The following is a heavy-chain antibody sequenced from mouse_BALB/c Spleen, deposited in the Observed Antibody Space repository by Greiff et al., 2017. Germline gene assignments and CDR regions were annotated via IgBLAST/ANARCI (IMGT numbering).Heavy chain of an antibody. CDR2: INPSTGYT. V-gene: IGHV1-7*01. J-gene: IGHJ2*01. CDR3: ARLWLRRRYFDY. Sequence: QVQLKESGAELAKPGASVKMSCKASGYTFTSYWMHWVKQRPGQGLEWIGYINPSTGYTEYNQKFKDKATLTADKSSSTAYMQLSSLTSEDAAVYYCARLWLRRRYFDYWGQGTTLTVSS. D-gene: IGHD2-2*01. CDR1: GYTFTSYW.